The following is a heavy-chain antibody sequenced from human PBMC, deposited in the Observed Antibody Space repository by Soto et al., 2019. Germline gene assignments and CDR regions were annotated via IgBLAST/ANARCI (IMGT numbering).Heavy chain of an antibody. CDR3: DRWDSGSPDY. CDR2: TKNKANRYTT. CDR1: GFTLSDHY. V-gene: IGHV3-72*01. D-gene: IGHD1-26*01. J-gene: IGHJ4*02. Sequence: EVQLVESGGGLVQPGGSLRLSCAASGFTLSDHYMDWVRQAPGKGLEWVGRTKNKANRYTTEYAASVKGRFTISRDDSENSVYLQMNSLKTEDTAVYYCDRWDSGSPDYWGQGTLVTVSS.